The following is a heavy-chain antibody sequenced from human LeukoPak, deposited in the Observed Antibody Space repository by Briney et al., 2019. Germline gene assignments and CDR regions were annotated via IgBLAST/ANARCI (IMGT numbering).Heavy chain of an antibody. D-gene: IGHD5-12*01. CDR3: ARDVASGYDRRFDP. V-gene: IGHV3-21*01. CDR2: ISTSGNYI. Sequence: PGGSLRLSCAASGFTFNTYSMNWVRQAPGKGLECVSSISTSGNYIYYADSVRGRFTTSRDNAKNSLYLQMNSLRVDDTAVYYCARDVASGYDRRFDPWGQGTLVTVSS. J-gene: IGHJ5*02. CDR1: GFTFNTYS.